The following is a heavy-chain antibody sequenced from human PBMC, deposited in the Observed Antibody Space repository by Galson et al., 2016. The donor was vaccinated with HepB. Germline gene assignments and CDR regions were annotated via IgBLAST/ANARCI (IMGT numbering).Heavy chain of an antibody. CDR2: ISPTSST. Sequence: SETLSLTCIVSGGAISRYSWAWIRQPAGKGLEWIGRISPTSSTNYTPSLQSRITMSIDTSKHQVTLHLRSVTAADTAVYYCARDRGSDHDLGDDYYMDVWGKGTTVTVSS. V-gene: IGHV4-4*07. CDR1: GGAISRYS. D-gene: IGHD3/OR15-3a*01. J-gene: IGHJ6*03. CDR3: ARDRGSDHDLGDDYYMDV.